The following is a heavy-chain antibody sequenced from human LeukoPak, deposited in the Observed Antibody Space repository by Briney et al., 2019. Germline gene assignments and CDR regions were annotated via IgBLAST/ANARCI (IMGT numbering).Heavy chain of an antibody. CDR1: GGSLRSTTYY. V-gene: IGHV4-39*01. Sequence: PSETLSLTCTVSGGSLRSTTYYWAWVRQPPGKGLEWIGSGYYSGSSYYNASLTSRVTISVDTSKNRFFLKVRSVTAADTAVYYCARLLAAAKTDYFDYWGQGTLVTVSS. CDR3: ARLLAAAKTDYFDY. J-gene: IGHJ4*02. D-gene: IGHD6-13*01. CDR2: GYYSGSS.